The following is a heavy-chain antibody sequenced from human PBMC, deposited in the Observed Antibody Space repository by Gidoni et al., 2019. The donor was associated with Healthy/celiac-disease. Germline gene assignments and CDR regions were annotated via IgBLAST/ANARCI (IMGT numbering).Heavy chain of an antibody. D-gene: IGHD3-3*01. V-gene: IGHV4-39*01. Sequence: QLQLQESGPGLVKPSETLSLTCTVSGGSISSSSYYWGWLRQPPGKGLEWIGSIYYSGSTYYNPFLKSQVTISVDTSKNQFSLKLSSVTAADTAVYYCARRIRTRSISGVVIIDAFDIWGQGTMVTVSS. J-gene: IGHJ3*02. CDR2: IYYSGST. CDR1: GGSISSSSYY. CDR3: ARRIRTRSISGVVIIDAFDI.